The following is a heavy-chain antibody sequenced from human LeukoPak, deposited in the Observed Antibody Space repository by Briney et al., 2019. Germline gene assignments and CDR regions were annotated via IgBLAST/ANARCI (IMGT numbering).Heavy chain of an antibody. CDR1: GGSISSYY. Sequence: SETLSLTCTVSGGSISSYYWSWIRQPPGKGLEWIGYIYTSGSTNYNPSLKSRVTISVDTSKNQFSLKLSSVTAADTAVYYCARSGFYYYDSSGLYAFGIWGQGTMVTVSS. V-gene: IGHV4-4*09. CDR3: ARSGFYYYDSSGLYAFGI. CDR2: IYTSGST. J-gene: IGHJ3*02. D-gene: IGHD3-22*01.